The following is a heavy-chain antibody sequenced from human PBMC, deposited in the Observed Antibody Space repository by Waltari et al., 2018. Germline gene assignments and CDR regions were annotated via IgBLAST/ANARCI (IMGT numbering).Heavy chain of an antibody. Sequence: TFSSYAISWVRPAPGQGLEWMGGIIPIFGTANYAQKFQGRVTITADESTSTAYMELSSLRSEDTAVYYCARATYDIVVVPAANWFDPWGQGTLVTVSS. V-gene: IGHV1-69*01. CDR1: TFSSYA. D-gene: IGHD2-2*01. J-gene: IGHJ5*02. CDR2: IIPIFGTA. CDR3: ARATYDIVVVPAANWFDP.